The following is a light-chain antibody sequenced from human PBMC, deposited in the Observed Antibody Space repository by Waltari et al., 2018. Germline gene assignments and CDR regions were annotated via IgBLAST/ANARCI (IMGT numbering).Light chain of an antibody. CDR1: PSITIS. Sequence: DIQMTQSPSTLSASVGDTVIIPCRASPSITISLAWYQQKPGKAPDVLIYGASNLESGVPSRFSGSGSGTEFTLTISSLQPDDFATYYCQQYKSYKTFGQGTRVEIK. CDR3: QQYKSYKT. J-gene: IGKJ1*01. CDR2: GAS. V-gene: IGKV1-5*03.